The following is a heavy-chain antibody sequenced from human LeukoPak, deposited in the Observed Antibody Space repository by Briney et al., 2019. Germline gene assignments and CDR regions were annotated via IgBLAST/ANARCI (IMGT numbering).Heavy chain of an antibody. J-gene: IGHJ6*03. Sequence: PSETLSLTCTVSGGSISSSSYYWGWIRQPPGTGLEWIGSIYYSGSTYYNPSLKSRVTISVDTSKNQFSLKLSSVTAADTAVYYCARADGNPLYYYYYYMDVWGKGTTVTISS. CDR2: IYYSGST. CDR1: GGSISSSSYY. D-gene: IGHD1-14*01. CDR3: ARADGNPLYYYYYYMDV. V-gene: IGHV4-39*01.